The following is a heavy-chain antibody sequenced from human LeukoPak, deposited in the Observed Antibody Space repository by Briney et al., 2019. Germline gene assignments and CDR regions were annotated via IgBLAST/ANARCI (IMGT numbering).Heavy chain of an antibody. CDR1: GYTFTSYA. D-gene: IGHD3-22*01. Sequence: GASVKVSCKASGYTFTSYAMNWVRQAPGQGLEWMGWINTNTGNPTYAQGFTGRFVFSLDTSVSTAYLQISSLKAEDTAVYYCARDALLYYYDSSGKRPEYFQHWGQGTLVTVSS. CDR2: INTNTGNP. V-gene: IGHV7-4-1*02. J-gene: IGHJ1*01. CDR3: ARDALLYYYDSSGKRPEYFQH.